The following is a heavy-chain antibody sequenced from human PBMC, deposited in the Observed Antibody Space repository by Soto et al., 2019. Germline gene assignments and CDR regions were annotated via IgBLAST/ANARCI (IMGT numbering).Heavy chain of an antibody. Sequence: SVKVSCKASGGTFSSYAISWVRQAPGQGLEWMGGIIPIFGTANYAQKFQGRVTITADKSTSTAYMELSSLRSEDAAVYYCARDNPRIEYYYYYIDDWGQGTTVTVSS. CDR2: IIPIFGTA. CDR3: ARDNPRIEYYYYYIDD. J-gene: IGHJ6*02. CDR1: GGTFSSYA. D-gene: IGHD3-16*02. V-gene: IGHV1-69*06.